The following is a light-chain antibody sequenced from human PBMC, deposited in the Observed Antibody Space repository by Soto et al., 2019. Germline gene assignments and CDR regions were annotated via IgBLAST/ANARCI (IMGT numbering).Light chain of an antibody. CDR2: SAS. CDR3: QQGNSYPLT. CDR1: QDISTY. J-gene: IGKJ1*01. Sequence: DIQLTQSPSFLSASVGDRVTITCRATQDISTYLAWYQQKPGKAPNLLIHSASTLRGGVSSRFGGSGSGTEFTLTISSLQPEDLATYYCQQGNSYPLTFGQGTKVEIK. V-gene: IGKV1-9*01.